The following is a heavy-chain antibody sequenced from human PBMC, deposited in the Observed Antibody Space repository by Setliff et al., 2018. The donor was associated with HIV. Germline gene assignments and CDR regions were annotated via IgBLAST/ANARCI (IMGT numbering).Heavy chain of an antibody. Sequence: KPSETLSLTCTVSGGSISSYYWSWIRQPPGKGLEWIGYIYYSGSTNYNPSLRSRVTISVDTSKNQFSLKLSSVTAADTAVYYCARGVTGYNDAFDIWGQGTMVTVSS. J-gene: IGHJ3*02. CDR3: ARGVTGYNDAFDI. CDR1: GGSISSYY. V-gene: IGHV4-59*01. D-gene: IGHD3-9*01. CDR2: IYYSGST.